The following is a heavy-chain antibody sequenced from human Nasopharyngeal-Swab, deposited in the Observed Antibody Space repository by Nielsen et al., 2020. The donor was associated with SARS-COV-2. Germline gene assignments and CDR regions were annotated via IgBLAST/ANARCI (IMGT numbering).Heavy chain of an antibody. J-gene: IGHJ6*03. CDR2: MSNSGSTI. CDR1: GLTFSDYY. CDR3: AKDFYYMDV. Sequence: GESLKISCVASGLTFSDYYMSWIRQAPGKGLEWVSYMSNSGSTIYYADSVKGRFTISRDNAKSSLYLQMNSLRAEDTALYYCAKDFYYMDVWGKGTTVTVSS. V-gene: IGHV3-11*01.